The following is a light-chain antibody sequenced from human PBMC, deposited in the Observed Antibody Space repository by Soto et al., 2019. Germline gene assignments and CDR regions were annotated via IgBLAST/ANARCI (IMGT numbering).Light chain of an antibody. CDR1: QSISDS. CDR3: QQYKDYVWT. J-gene: IGKJ1*01. CDR2: DVS. Sequence: DIQMTQSPSTLSASVGDRVTITCRASQSISDSLAWYQQKPGKAPDLLISDVSSLERGVPSRFSGSGSATEFTLTISGLQSDDFATYYCQQYKDYVWTFGQGTKVDIK. V-gene: IGKV1-5*01.